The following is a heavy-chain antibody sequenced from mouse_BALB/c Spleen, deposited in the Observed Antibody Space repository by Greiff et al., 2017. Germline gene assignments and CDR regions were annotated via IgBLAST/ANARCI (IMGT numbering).Heavy chain of an antibody. CDR1: GYTFTSYW. V-gene: IGHV1-9*01. CDR3: ARGKLGVAMDY. CDR2: ILPGSGST. J-gene: IGHJ4*01. Sequence: VQLQQPGAELVRPGASVKLSCKASGYTFTSYWIEWVKQRPGHGLEWIGEILPGSGSTNYNEKFKGKATFTADTSSNTAYMQLSSLTSEDSAVYYCARGKLGVAMDYWGQGTSVTVSS.